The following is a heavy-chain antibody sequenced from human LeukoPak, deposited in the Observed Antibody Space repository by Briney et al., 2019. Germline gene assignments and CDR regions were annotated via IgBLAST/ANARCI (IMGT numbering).Heavy chain of an antibody. V-gene: IGHV3-23*01. CDR2: ISGSGETI. D-gene: IGHD2-8*01. Sequence: GGSLRLSCAASGFTFSSSAVAWVRLAPGKGLEWVSSISGSGETIHYADSVKGRFPISRDNSKSTLSLQMNSLRAEDTAIYYCAKVVVSGNGDYFDFWGQGTLVTVAS. CDR1: GFTFSSSA. CDR3: AKVVVSGNGDYFDF. J-gene: IGHJ4*02.